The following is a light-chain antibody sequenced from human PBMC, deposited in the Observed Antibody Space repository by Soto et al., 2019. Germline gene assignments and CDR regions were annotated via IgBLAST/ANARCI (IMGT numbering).Light chain of an antibody. J-gene: IGKJ1*01. Sequence: EIVLTQSPATLSLSPGERATLSCRASQSVSNYLAWYQQKPGQAPRLLIYDASNRATGIPARFSGSGSGTDFTLTSSSLEPEDFAVYYCQKYNSAPRTFGQGTKVEIK. CDR3: QKYNSAPRT. CDR1: QSVSNY. CDR2: DAS. V-gene: IGKV3-11*01.